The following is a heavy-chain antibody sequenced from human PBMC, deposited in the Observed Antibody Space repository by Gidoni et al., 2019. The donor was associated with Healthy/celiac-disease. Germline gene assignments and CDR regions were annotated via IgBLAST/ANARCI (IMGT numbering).Heavy chain of an antibody. J-gene: IGHJ4*02. D-gene: IGHD3-3*01. V-gene: IGHV3-73*01. CDR1: GFTFSGSA. Sequence: EVQLVESGGGLVQPGGSLKLSCPASGFTFSGSAMHWVRQASGKGLEWVGRIRSKANSYATAYAASVKGRFTISRDDSKNTAYLQMNSLKTEDTAVYYCTRRSLEPFDYWGQGTLVTVSS. CDR2: IRSKANSYAT. CDR3: TRRSLEPFDY.